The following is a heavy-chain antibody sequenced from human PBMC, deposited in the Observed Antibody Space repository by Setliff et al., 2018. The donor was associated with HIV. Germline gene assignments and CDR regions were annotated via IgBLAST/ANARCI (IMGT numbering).Heavy chain of an antibody. CDR1: GGSIKSSSEY. Sequence: SETLSLTCTVSGGSIKSSSEYWGWIRQPPGKGLEWIGTIYYSGSTYYNPSLKSRVTISVDTSKNQFSLRLSSVTAADTAVYYCARHSGLGGYYSPFDYWGPGTLVTVSS. CDR3: ARHSGLGGYYSPFDY. D-gene: IGHD3-22*01. CDR2: IYYSGST. V-gene: IGHV4-39*01. J-gene: IGHJ4*02.